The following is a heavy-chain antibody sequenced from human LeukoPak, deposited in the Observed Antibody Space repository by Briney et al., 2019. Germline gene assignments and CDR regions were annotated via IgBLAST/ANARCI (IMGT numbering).Heavy chain of an antibody. J-gene: IGHJ4*02. CDR1: GYSISSRYY. CDR3: AGVIITYCFDY. V-gene: IGHV4-38-2*01. Sequence: PSETLSLTCAVSGYSISSRYYWGWIRQPPRRGPEWIGSIYHSGSTYYNPSLKSRVTISVDTSKNQFSLKLSSVTAADTAVYYCAGVIITYCFDYWGQGTLVTVSS. D-gene: IGHD3-10*01. CDR2: IYHSGST.